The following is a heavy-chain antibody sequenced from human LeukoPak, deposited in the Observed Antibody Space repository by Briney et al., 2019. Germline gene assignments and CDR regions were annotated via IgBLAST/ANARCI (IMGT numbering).Heavy chain of an antibody. J-gene: IGHJ5*02. V-gene: IGHV1-2*02. Sequence: ASVKVSCKASGYTFTGYYMHWVRQAPGQGLEWMGWINPNSGGTNYTQKFQGRVTMTRDTSISTAYMELSRLRSDDTAVYYCARDGSYDSSGCRGSWFDPWGQGTLVTVSS. CDR3: ARDGSYDSSGCRGSWFDP. CDR2: INPNSGGT. CDR1: GYTFTGYY. D-gene: IGHD3-22*01.